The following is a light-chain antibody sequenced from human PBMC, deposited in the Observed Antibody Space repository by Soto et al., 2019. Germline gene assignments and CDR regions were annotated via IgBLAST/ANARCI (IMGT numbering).Light chain of an antibody. J-gene: IGKJ2*01. CDR2: AAS. CDR1: QSITNY. CDR3: QQSDSYPYT. V-gene: IGKV1-39*01. Sequence: DIQMTQSPSSLSVSVGDRITITCRASQSITNYLNWYQQKPGKAPKLLVYAASSLQSGVPSRFSGHGSGTDFTLTISSLQPEDFASYYCQQSDSYPYTFGQGTTLEIK.